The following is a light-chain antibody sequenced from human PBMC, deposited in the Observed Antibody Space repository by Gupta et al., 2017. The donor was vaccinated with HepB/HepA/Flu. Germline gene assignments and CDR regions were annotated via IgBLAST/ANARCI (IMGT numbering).Light chain of an antibody. Sequence: DIHMTQSPSSLSASVGDRVTITCQASQDISNYLNWYQQKPGKAPKLLIYDASNLETGVPSRFSGSGSGTDFTFTISSLQPEDIATYYCQQYDKTLGHGTKVDIK. J-gene: IGKJ3*01. CDR2: DAS. V-gene: IGKV1-33*01. CDR1: QDISNY. CDR3: QQYDKT.